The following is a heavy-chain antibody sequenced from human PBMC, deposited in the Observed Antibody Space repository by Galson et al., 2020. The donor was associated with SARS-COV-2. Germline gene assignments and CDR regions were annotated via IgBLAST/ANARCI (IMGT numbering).Heavy chain of an antibody. D-gene: IGHD3-10*01. Sequence: GESLKISCKGSGYSFTSYWIGWVRQMPGKGLEWMGIIYPGDSDTRYSPSFQGQVTLSADKSFSTAYLQWSSLKASDTAMYYCARLAGPLLVPDDYYGRDVGGQGTTVTVSS. J-gene: IGHJ6*02. V-gene: IGHV5-51*01. CDR3: ARLAGPLLVPDDYYGRDV. CDR1: GYSFTSYW. CDR2: IYPGDSDT.